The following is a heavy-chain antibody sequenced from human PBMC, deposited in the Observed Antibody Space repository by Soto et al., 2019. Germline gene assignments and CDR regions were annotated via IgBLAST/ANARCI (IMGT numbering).Heavy chain of an antibody. Sequence: SVKVSCKASGGTFSSYAISWVRQAPGQRLEWMGGIIPIFGTANYAQKFQGRVTITADESTSTAYMGLSSLRAEDTAVCYVAKEKGGGDYYDSGGYANDFFDIWGKGKMVTFSS. D-gene: IGHD3-22*01. CDR3: AKEKGGGDYYDSGGYANDFFDI. CDR2: IIPIFGTA. V-gene: IGHV1-69*13. J-gene: IGHJ3*02. CDR1: GGTFSSYA.